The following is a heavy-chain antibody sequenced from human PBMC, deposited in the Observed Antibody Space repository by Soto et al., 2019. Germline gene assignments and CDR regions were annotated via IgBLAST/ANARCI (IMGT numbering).Heavy chain of an antibody. CDR1: GFTFSSYT. CDR3: AKDGGTYVNEFER. D-gene: IGHD1-26*01. Sequence: EVQLLESGGGLVQPGGSLRLSCAASGFTFSSYTMTWVRQAPGKGLEWVSSIGGSGGSSHYADSVKGRFTISRDNSKNTLHGPMNSLRVDDTAVYYCAKDGGTYVNEFERWGQGTMVTVSS. J-gene: IGHJ3*01. V-gene: IGHV3-23*01. CDR2: IGGSGGSS.